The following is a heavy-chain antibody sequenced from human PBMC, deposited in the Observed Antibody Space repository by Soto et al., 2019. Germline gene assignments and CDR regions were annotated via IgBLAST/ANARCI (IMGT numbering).Heavy chain of an antibody. CDR1: GFTVSTYG. Sequence: QVQLVESGGGVVQPGRSLRLSCAVSGFTVSTYGMHWVRQAPGKGLEWVAVISRDGGTKYYADSVKGRFTISRDNSRNTLFLETNSLGGDDMDVYYCTGEDASGYWGQGSLVTVSS. J-gene: IGHJ4*02. CDR3: TGEDASGY. CDR2: ISRDGGTK. V-gene: IGHV3-30*03. D-gene: IGHD2-8*02.